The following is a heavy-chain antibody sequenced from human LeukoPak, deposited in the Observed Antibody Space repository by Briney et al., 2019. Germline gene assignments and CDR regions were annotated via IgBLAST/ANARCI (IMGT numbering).Heavy chain of an antibody. D-gene: IGHD5-12*01. Sequence: SETLSLTCTASGGSINSYYWSWIRQPPGKGLEWIGYIYYSGSTNYNPSLKSRVTISVDTSKNQFSLKLNSVTAADTAVYYCARVSGYDWESLYDYWGQGTLVTVSS. CDR2: IYYSGST. CDR1: GGSINSYY. J-gene: IGHJ4*02. V-gene: IGHV4-59*01. CDR3: ARVSGYDWESLYDY.